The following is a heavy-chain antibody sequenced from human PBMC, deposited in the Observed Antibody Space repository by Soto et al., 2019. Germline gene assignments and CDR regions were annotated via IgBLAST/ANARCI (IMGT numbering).Heavy chain of an antibody. D-gene: IGHD6-13*01. J-gene: IGHJ3*02. CDR2: IYSGGST. V-gene: IGHV3-66*01. CDR3: ARESPTGPAGYSSSWYYAFDI. Sequence: GGSLRLSCAASGFTVSSNLMSWVRQAPGKGLEWVSVIYSGGSTYYADSVKGRFTISRDNSKNTLYLQVNSLRAEDTAVYYCARESPTGPAGYSSSWYYAFDIWGQGTMVTVS. CDR1: GFTVSSNL.